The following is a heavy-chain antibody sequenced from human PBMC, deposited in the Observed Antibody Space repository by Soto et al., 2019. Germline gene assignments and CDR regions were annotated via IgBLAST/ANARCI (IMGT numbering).Heavy chain of an antibody. Sequence: QVQLQESGPGLVKPSETLSLTCTVSGGSISTYYWSWIRQPPGKGLEWIGYIYYTGTTNYNPSLKSRVTISLDTSKNQFSLRLTSVNTADTAVYYCARGNKDYIGSSWFDPWGQGSLVTVSS. V-gene: IGHV4-59*01. CDR2: IYYTGTT. J-gene: IGHJ5*02. CDR1: GGSISTYY. CDR3: ARGNKDYIGSSWFDP. D-gene: IGHD4-4*01.